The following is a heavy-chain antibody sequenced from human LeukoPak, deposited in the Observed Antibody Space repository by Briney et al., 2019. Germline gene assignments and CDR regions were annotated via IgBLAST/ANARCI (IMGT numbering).Heavy chain of an antibody. CDR1: GDSISSYY. J-gene: IGHJ4*02. CDR3: ARHGEGSEYYDYVWGSYRPSEFDY. V-gene: IGHV4-59*04. D-gene: IGHD3-16*02. Sequence: SETLSLTCTVSGDSISSYYWSWIRQPPGKGLEWIGYIYYSGSTYYNPSLKSRVTISVDTSKNQFSLKLSSVTAADTAVYYCARHGEGSEYYDYVWGSYRPSEFDYWGQGTLVTVSS. CDR2: IYYSGST.